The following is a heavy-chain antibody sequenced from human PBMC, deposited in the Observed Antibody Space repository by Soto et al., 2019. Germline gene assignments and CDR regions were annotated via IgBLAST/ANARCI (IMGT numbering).Heavy chain of an antibody. D-gene: IGHD2-15*01. CDR2: VDSSQHT. Sequence: PGGSLRLSCAASGFTLSSYAMSWVRQAPGKGLEWVSLVDSSQHTFYAESVKGRFTVSRDNSKNMVYLQMNSLTADDTALYYCAKWLRGGSYYCDFCGQGTMVTVYS. CDR1: GFTLSSYA. V-gene: IGHV3-23*01. CDR3: AKWLRGGSYYCDF. J-gene: IGHJ4*02.